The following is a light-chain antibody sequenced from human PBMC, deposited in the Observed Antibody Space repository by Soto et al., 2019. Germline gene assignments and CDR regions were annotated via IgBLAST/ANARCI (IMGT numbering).Light chain of an antibody. Sequence: QSALTQPASVSGSPGQSITISCTGTSGDIGGYNSVSWYQQHPGKAPKLLIYEVVKRPSGVSISGSKSGNTASLTISGLQAADEADYYCSSYTSTITLVFGTGTKVTVL. V-gene: IGLV2-14*01. CDR3: SSYTSTITLV. J-gene: IGLJ1*01. CDR2: EVV. CDR1: SGDIGGYNS.